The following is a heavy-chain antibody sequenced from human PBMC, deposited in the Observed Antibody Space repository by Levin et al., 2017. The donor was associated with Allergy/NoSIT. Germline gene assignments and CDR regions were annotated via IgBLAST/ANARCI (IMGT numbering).Heavy chain of an antibody. CDR2: ISSNGGST. Sequence: GGSLRLSCAASGFTFSSYAMHWVRQAPGKGLEYVSAISSNGGSTYYADSVKGRFTISRDNSKNTLYLQMGSLRAEDMAVYYCARAALVVAPLDYWGQGTLVTVSS. D-gene: IGHD3-22*01. CDR3: ARAALVVAPLDY. CDR1: GFTFSSYA. V-gene: IGHV3-64*02. J-gene: IGHJ4*02.